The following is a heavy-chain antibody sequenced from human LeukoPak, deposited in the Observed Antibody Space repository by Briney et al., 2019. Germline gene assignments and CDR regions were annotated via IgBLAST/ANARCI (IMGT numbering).Heavy chain of an antibody. CDR2: MNPNSGNT. Sequence: ASVKVSCKASGYTFTSYDINWVRQATGQGLEWMGWMNPNSGNTGYAQKFQGRVTMTRNTSMSTAYMELSSLRSDDTAVYYCARGLEMSTVTTYYWGQGTLVTVSS. CDR3: ARGLEMSTVTTYY. J-gene: IGHJ4*02. CDR1: GYTFTSYD. D-gene: IGHD4-17*01. V-gene: IGHV1-8*01.